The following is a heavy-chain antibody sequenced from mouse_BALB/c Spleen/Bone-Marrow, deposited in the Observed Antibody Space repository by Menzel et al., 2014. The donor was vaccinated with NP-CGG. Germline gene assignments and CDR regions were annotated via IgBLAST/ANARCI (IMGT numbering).Heavy chain of an antibody. D-gene: IGHD2-4*01. V-gene: IGHV5-6-3*01. CDR2: INSNGGST. Sequence: EVHLVESGGGLVQPGGSLKLSCAASGFSFSGYGMSWVRQTPDKRLELVATINSNGGSTYYSDSVKGRFTISRDNAKNTLYLRMSSLKSEDTAMYYCARGYDYDSWFAYWGQGTLVTVSA. J-gene: IGHJ3*01. CDR3: ARGYDYDSWFAY. CDR1: GFSFSGYG.